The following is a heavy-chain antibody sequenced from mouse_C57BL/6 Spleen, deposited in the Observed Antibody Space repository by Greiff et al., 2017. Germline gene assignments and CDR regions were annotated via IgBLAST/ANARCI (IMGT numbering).Heavy chain of an antibody. CDR1: GSTFTSYW. CDR2: IYPGSGST. V-gene: IGHV1-55*01. Sequence: QVQLQQPGAELVRPGASVKLSCKASGSTFTSYWITWVKQRPGQGLEWIGDIYPGSGSTNYNEKFESKATLTVDTSSSTAYMQLSSLPSEDSAVFYCARLSGYYQYYYAMDYWGQGTSVTVSS. J-gene: IGHJ4*01. D-gene: IGHD2-3*01. CDR3: ARLSGYYQYYYAMDY.